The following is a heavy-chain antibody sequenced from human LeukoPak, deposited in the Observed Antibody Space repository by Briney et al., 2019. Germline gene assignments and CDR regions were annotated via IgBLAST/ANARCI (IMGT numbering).Heavy chain of an antibody. D-gene: IGHD3-10*01. CDR3: ARGRMVRGVTTYYYYYYMDV. CDR2: IKHSGST. Sequence: PSETLSLTCDVYGESFSGYYWSWIRQSPGKGLEWIGEIKHSGSTNYNPSLKSRVTISVDTSKNQFSLKLSSVTAADTAVYYCARGRMVRGVTTYYYYYYMDVWGKGTTVTVSS. CDR1: GESFSGYY. J-gene: IGHJ6*03. V-gene: IGHV4-34*01.